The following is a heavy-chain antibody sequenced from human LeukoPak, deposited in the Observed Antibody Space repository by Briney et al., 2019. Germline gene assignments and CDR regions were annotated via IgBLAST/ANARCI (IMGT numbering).Heavy chain of an antibody. J-gene: IGHJ2*01. CDR3: GRLRYCSSTSCPRTQEGYFDL. CDR2: IYYSGST. D-gene: IGHD2-2*01. CDR1: GGAISSYY. Sequence: SETLSLTCTVSGGAISSYYWSWIRQPPGKGLEWIGYIYYSGSTNYNPSLKSRVTISVDTSKNQFSLKLSSVTAADTPVYYCGRLRYCSSTSCPRTQEGYFDLWGRGTLVTVSS. V-gene: IGHV4-59*01.